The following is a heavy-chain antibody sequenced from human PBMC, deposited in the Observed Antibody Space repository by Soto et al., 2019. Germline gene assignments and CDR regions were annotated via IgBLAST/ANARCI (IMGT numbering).Heavy chain of an antibody. D-gene: IGHD2-15*01. CDR1: GFAFSAYA. Sequence: GGSLRLSCAASGFAFSAYAMNWVRHTPGKGLEWVSSVSGTGRTTYHADSVKGRFTMSRDTSDNTLYLQMNSLRADDTAIYYCARWNYLDYWGQGARVTVSS. CDR2: VSGTGRTT. J-gene: IGHJ4*02. CDR3: ARWNYLDY. V-gene: IGHV3-23*01.